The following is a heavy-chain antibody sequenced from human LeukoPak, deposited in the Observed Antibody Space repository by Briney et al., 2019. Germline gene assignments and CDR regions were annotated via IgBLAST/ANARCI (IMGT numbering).Heavy chain of an antibody. V-gene: IGHV3-30*14. CDR1: DFRLSDYA. J-gene: IGHJ5*02. Sequence: GGSLRLSCADSDFRLSDYALHWVRQAPGKGLEWVARISYDGSERYYGDSVKGRFTISRDNTKNMGYLQMDSLRVEDTAVYYCARYLGYNRFEPWGQGTLVTVSS. CDR3: ARYLGYNRFEP. D-gene: IGHD2-15*01. CDR2: ISYDGSER.